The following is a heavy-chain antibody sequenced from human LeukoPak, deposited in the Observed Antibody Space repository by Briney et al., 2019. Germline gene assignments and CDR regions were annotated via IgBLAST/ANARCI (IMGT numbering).Heavy chain of an antibody. CDR3: AKDRPYYYDSSGYPY. Sequence: GGSLRLSCAASGFTFSGYAMSWVRQAPGKGLEWVSAISGSGGSTYYADSVKGRFTISRDNSKNTLYLQMNSLRAEDTAVYYCAKDRPYYYDSSGYPYWGQGTLVTVSS. V-gene: IGHV3-23*01. D-gene: IGHD3-22*01. CDR1: GFTFSGYA. J-gene: IGHJ4*02. CDR2: ISGSGGST.